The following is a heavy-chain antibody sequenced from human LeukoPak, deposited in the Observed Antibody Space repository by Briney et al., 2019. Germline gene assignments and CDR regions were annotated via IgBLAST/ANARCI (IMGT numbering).Heavy chain of an antibody. D-gene: IGHD3-22*01. CDR2: ISYDGSNK. CDR1: GFTFSNYA. V-gene: IGHV3-30*04. J-gene: IGHJ3*02. Sequence: GGSLRLSCAASGFTFSNYAVHWVRQAPGKGLEWVTIISYDGSNKYYADSVKGRFTISRDNSKNTLYLQMNSLRAEDTAVYYCAGGAGRYYDSSGSLFDIWGRGTMVTVSS. CDR3: AGGAGRYYDSSGSLFDI.